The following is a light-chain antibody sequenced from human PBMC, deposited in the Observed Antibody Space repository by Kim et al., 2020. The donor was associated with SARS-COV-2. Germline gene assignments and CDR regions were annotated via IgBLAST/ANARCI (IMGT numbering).Light chain of an antibody. V-gene: IGLV3-9*01. CDR3: QVWDASTDVV. CDR2: RDS. J-gene: IGLJ2*01. Sequence: VALGQTARITCGGSNLGSKSVHWYQQKPGQAPVLVIYRDSKRPSGIPARFSGSNSGNTATLTISRAQAGDETNYYCQVWDASTDVVFGGGTQLTVL. CDR1: NLGSKS.